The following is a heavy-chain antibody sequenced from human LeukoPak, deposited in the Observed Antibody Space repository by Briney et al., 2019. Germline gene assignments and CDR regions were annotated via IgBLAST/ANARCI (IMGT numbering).Heavy chain of an antibody. J-gene: IGHJ4*02. CDR3: ARGGGYSSSPRGFDY. CDR2: IYYSGST. D-gene: IGHD6-6*01. CDR1: GGSISSSSYY. Sequence: PSETLSLTCTVSGGSISSSSYYWGWIRQPPGKGLEWIGSIYYSGSTYYNPSLKSRVTISVDTSKNQFSLKLSSVTAADTAVYYCARGGGYSSSPRGFDYWGQGTLVTVSS. V-gene: IGHV4-39*01.